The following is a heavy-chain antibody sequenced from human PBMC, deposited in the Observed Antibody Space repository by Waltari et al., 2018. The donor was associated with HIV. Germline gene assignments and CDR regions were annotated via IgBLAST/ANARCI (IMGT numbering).Heavy chain of an antibody. CDR2: VNHSGNI. CDR3: SREGYGGNPANDFDF. D-gene: IGHD2-15*01. CDR1: GGSFSGYY. V-gene: IGHV4-34*01. Sequence: QVQLQQSGAGLLKPSETLSLTCTVSGGSFSGYYWSWIRQPPGQGLGWIGDVNHSGNINDTPSLKSRLSISVDTSKSQFSLRLKAVTAADTAVYYCSREGYGGNPANDFDFWGQGTLVSVSS. J-gene: IGHJ4*02.